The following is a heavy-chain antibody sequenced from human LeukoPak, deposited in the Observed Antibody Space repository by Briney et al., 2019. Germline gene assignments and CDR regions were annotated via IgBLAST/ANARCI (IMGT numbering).Heavy chain of an antibody. J-gene: IGHJ4*02. Sequence: SETLSLTCAVSGGSISSYYWSWIRQPPGKGLEWIGYIHYSGSTNHNPSLKSRVTISVDTSKNQFSLKLSSVTAADTAVYYCARDGSSAFDYWGQGTLVTVSS. D-gene: IGHD1-26*01. CDR2: IHYSGST. V-gene: IGHV4-59*12. CDR1: GGSISSYY. CDR3: ARDGSSAFDY.